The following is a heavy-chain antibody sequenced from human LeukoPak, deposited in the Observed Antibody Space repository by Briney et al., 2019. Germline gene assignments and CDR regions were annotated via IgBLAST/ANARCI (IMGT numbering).Heavy chain of an antibody. V-gene: IGHV4-4*02. CDR1: GGSISSSNW. CDR3: ARGVASYYYDSSGYPL. J-gene: IGHJ4*02. D-gene: IGHD3-22*01. Sequence: SGTLSLTCAVSGGSISSSNWWSWVRQPPGKGLEWIGYIYYSGSTNYNPSLKSRVTISVDTSKNQFSLKLSSVTAADTAVYYCARGVASYYYDSSGYPLWGQGTLVTVSS. CDR2: IYYSGST.